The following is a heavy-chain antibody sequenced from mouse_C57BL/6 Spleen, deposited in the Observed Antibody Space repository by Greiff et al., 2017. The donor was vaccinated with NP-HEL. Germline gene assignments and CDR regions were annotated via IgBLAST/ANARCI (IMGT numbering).Heavy chain of an antibody. CDR3: ARSDDYDDPRFDY. V-gene: IGHV1-81*01. J-gene: IGHJ2*01. CDR1: GYTFTSYG. CDR2: IYPRSGNT. Sequence: QVQLQQSGAELARPGASVKLSCKASGYTFTSYGISWVKQRTGQGLEWIGEIYPRSGNTYYNEKFKGKATLTADKSSSTAYMELRSLTSEDSAVYFCARSDDYDDPRFDYWGQGTTRTVSS. D-gene: IGHD2-4*01.